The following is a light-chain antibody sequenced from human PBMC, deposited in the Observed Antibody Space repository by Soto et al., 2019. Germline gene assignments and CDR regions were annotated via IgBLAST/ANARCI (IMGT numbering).Light chain of an antibody. CDR2: GAS. Sequence: EIVLTQSPGTLSLSPGERATLPCRASQSVSSNFLAWYQQKPGQAPRLLIYGASTRATCIPDRFSGSGSGTDFTLTNSRLGPEDFAVYYCQQYGRSPRTFGQGTKVEIK. CDR3: QQYGRSPRT. J-gene: IGKJ1*01. V-gene: IGKV3-20*01. CDR1: QSVSSNF.